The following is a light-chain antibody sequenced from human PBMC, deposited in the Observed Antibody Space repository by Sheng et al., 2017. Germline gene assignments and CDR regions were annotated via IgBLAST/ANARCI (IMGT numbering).Light chain of an antibody. CDR1: QRIGSY. CDR3: QQYLSTPYT. CDR2: STS. Sequence: DIQMTQSPSSLSASVGDRVTVICRASQRIGSYLNWYQQKPGKAPRLLIYSTSTLPSGVPPRFSGSGSGTDFNLTVTSLLPEDFATYYCQQYLSTPYTFGQGTNLEMK. V-gene: IGKV1-39*01. J-gene: IGKJ2*01.